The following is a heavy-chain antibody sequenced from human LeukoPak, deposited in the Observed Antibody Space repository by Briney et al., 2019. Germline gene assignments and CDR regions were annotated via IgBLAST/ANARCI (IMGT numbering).Heavy chain of an antibody. J-gene: IGHJ4*02. CDR1: GGSISSGSYY. CDR3: ARSPGYYYDSSAVDY. CDR2: IYTSGST. Sequence: PSETLSLTCTVSGGSISSGSYYWSWIRQSAGKGLEWIGRIYTSGSTNYNPSLKSRVTISVDTSKNQFSLKLSSVTAADTAVYYCARSPGYYYDSSAVDYWGQGTLVTVSS. V-gene: IGHV4-61*02. D-gene: IGHD3-22*01.